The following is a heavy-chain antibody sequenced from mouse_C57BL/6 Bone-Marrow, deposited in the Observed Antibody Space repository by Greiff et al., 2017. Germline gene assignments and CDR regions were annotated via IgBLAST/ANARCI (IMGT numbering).Heavy chain of an antibody. CDR2: IYPGSGST. CDR1: GYTFTSYW. D-gene: IGHD1-1*01. V-gene: IGHV1-55*01. Sequence: QVQLQQPGAELVKPGASVKMSCKASGYTFTSYWITWVKQRPGQGLEWIGDIYPGSGSTKYNEKFKSKATLTVDTSSSTAYMQLSSLTSEDSAVYYCANYYGSSPWFAYWGQGTLVTVSA. CDR3: ANYYGSSPWFAY. J-gene: IGHJ3*01.